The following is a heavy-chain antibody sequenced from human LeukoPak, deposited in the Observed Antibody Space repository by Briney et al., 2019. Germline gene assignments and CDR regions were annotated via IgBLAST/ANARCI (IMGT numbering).Heavy chain of an antibody. CDR2: ISGSGGST. Sequence: QSGGSLRLSCAASGFTFSSYAMSWVRQAPGKGLEWVSAISGSGGSTYYADSVKGRFTISRDNSKNTLYLQMNSLRAEDTAVYYCAKVDSSGCIFDYWGQGTLVTVSS. V-gene: IGHV3-23*01. D-gene: IGHD3-22*01. J-gene: IGHJ4*02. CDR1: GFTFSSYA. CDR3: AKVDSSGCIFDY.